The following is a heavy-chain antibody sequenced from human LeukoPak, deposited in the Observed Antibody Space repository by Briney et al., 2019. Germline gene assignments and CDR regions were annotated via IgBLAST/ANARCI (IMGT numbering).Heavy chain of an antibody. Sequence: SETLSLTCTVSGGSISSYYWSWIRQPPGKGLEWIGYIYYSGSTNYNPSLKSRVTMSVDTSKNQFSLILTSVTAADTAVYYCARNSLYYFDYWGQGTLVPVSS. CDR1: GGSISSYY. J-gene: IGHJ4*02. CDR2: IYYSGST. CDR3: ARNSLYYFDY. V-gene: IGHV4-59*12. D-gene: IGHD3-16*01.